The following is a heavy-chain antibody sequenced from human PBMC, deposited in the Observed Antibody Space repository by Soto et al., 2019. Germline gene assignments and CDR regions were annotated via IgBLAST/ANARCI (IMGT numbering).Heavy chain of an antibody. Sequence: TSETLSLTCAVYGGSFSGYYWSWSRQPPGKGLEWIGEINHSGSTNYNPSLKSRVTISVDTSKNQFSLKLSSVTAADTAVYYCARGASVAWATPSGDFDYWGQGTLVTVSS. V-gene: IGHV4-34*01. J-gene: IGHJ4*02. CDR3: ARGASVAWATPSGDFDY. CDR2: INHSGST. D-gene: IGHD3-3*01. CDR1: GGSFSGYY.